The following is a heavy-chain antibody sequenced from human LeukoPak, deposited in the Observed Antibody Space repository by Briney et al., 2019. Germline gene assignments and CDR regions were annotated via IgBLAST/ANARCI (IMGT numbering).Heavy chain of an antibody. D-gene: IGHD1-26*01. Sequence: GGSLRLSCAASGFTFSSYAMHWVRQAPGKGLEYVSAISSNGGSTYYANSVKGRFTISRDNSKNTLYLQMGSLRAEDMSVYYCAREVGVDNYYYMDAWGKGTTVTVSS. CDR2: ISSNGGST. V-gene: IGHV3-64*01. CDR1: GFTFSSYA. CDR3: AREVGVDNYYYMDA. J-gene: IGHJ6*03.